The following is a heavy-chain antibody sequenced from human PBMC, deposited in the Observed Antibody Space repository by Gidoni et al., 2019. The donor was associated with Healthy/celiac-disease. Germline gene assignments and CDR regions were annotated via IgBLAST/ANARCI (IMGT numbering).Heavy chain of an antibody. CDR3: ARGYDSSGYYPDY. Sequence: EVQLVESGGGLVQPGGSLRLSCAASGFTFSSYSMNWVRQAPGKGLEWVSYISSSSITIYYADSVKGRFTISRDNAKNSLYLQMNSLRAEDTAVYYCARGYDSSGYYPDYWGQGTLVTVSS. D-gene: IGHD3-22*01. CDR1: GFTFSSYS. CDR2: ISSSSITI. V-gene: IGHV3-48*04. J-gene: IGHJ4*02.